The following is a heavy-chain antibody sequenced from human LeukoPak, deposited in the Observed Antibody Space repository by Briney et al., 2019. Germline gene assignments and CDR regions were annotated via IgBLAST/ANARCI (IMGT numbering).Heavy chain of an antibody. CDR1: GGPMSSGSEF. V-gene: IGHV4-61*02. D-gene: IGHD4-17*01. Sequence: SETLALTCTVSGGPMSSGSEFWSWIRQPAGKVLEWIGRIYTSGNTNYNASLKSRVTISVDTSKNQFSLKLSSVTAPDTTVYYCARDAPGVSRSRDYGDYGDPYYYYYYMDVWAKETTVTISS. CDR2: IYTSGNT. J-gene: IGHJ6*03. CDR3: ARDAPGVSRSRDYGDYGDPYYYYYYMDV.